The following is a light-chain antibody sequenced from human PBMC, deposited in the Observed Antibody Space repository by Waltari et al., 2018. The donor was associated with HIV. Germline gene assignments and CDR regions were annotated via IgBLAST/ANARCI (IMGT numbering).Light chain of an antibody. CDR2: DAS. V-gene: IGKV1-13*02. CDR1: PGISTA. CDR3: QKFYSSPYS. J-gene: IGKJ2*03. Sequence: AIQLTQYPSSLSASVGDRVTISCRALPGISTALAWYPTKPGKAHERLIYDASDVESGVASMFICSGSATDCTLTISSLQPEDFSTYDCQKFYSSPYSFGQGTKLDIK.